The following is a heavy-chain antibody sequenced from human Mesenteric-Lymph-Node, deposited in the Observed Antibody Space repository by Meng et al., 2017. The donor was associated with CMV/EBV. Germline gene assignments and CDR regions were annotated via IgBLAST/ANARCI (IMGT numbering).Heavy chain of an antibody. Sequence: GGSLRLSCAASGFTFSNYNMNWVRQAPGKGLEWVSLISSSSTFIYYADSVKGRFTISRDNARNSLHLQMNSLRAEDTAVYYCARVKQLVGMDVWGQGTTVTVSS. CDR2: ISSSSTFI. D-gene: IGHD6-6*01. CDR3: ARVKQLVGMDV. V-gene: IGHV3-21*01. J-gene: IGHJ6*02. CDR1: GFTFSNYN.